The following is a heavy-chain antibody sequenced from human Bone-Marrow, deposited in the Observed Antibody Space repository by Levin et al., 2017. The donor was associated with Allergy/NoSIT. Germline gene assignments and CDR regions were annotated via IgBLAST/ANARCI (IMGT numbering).Heavy chain of an antibody. CDR2: IYYSGST. CDR3: ARHLSMASVDHDAFDI. Sequence: SETLSLTCTVSGGSISSYYWSWIRQPPGKGLEWIGYIYYSGSTNYNPSLKSRVTISVDTSKNQFSLKLSSVTAADTAVYYCARHLSMASVDHDAFDIWGQGTMVTVSS. V-gene: IGHV4-59*08. CDR1: GGSISSYY. J-gene: IGHJ3*02. D-gene: IGHD2-8*01.